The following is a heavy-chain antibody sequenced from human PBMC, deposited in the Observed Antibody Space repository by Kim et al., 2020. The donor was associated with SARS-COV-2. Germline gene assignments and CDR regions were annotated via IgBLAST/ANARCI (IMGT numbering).Heavy chain of an antibody. J-gene: IGHJ4*02. CDR1: GGSISSSRHY. D-gene: IGHD1-1*01. CDR3: VAYQYETTYDF. Sequence: SETLSLTCTVSGGSISSSRHYWAWIRQPPGKGLEWIGSIYYTWTTDYNPSLKSRVTISLDTSKNEFSLKLNSVTAADTAVYYCVAYQYETTYDFWGQGTLVADSS. V-gene: IGHV4-39*01. CDR2: IYYTWTT.